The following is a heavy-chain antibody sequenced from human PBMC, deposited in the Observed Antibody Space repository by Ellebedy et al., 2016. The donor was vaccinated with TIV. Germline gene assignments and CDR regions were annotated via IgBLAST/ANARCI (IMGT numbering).Heavy chain of an antibody. D-gene: IGHD4-23*01. V-gene: IGHV1-2*04. CDR1: GYTFTGYY. CDR2: INPNSGGT. Sequence: AASVKVSCKASGYTFTGYYMHWVRQAPGQGLEWMGWINPNSGGTNYAQKFQGWVTMTRDTSISTAYMELSRLRSDDTAVYYCATSFAYGGNPVKNDAFDIWGQGTMVTVSS. J-gene: IGHJ3*02. CDR3: ATSFAYGGNPVKNDAFDI.